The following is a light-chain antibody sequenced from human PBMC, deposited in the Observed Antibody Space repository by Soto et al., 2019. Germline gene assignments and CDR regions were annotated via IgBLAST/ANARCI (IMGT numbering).Light chain of an antibody. V-gene: IGLV2-8*01. CDR3: SSYGGYNNVV. CDR2: EVN. CDR1: SSDVGGYNY. J-gene: IGLJ1*01. Sequence: QSVLTQPPSASGSPGQSVTISCTGTSSDVGGYNYVSWFQQHPGKAPKLIIHEVNQRPSGVPDRFSGSKSGNTASLPVSGLQAEDEGTYYCSSYGGYNNVVFGTGTKVTVL.